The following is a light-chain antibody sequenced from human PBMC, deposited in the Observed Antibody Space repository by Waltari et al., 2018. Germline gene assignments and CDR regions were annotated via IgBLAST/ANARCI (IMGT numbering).Light chain of an antibody. CDR1: SSNIGAVYD. V-gene: IGLV1-40*01. Sequence: QSVLTQPPSVSGAPGQRVTISCTGSSSNIGAVYDVHWYQQLPGTAPKLLIYGNSHRPSWVPGRFSGSKSGTSASLAITGLQAEDEADYYCQSYDSSLSGSVFGGGTKLTVL. J-gene: IGLJ2*01. CDR2: GNS. CDR3: QSYDSSLSGSV.